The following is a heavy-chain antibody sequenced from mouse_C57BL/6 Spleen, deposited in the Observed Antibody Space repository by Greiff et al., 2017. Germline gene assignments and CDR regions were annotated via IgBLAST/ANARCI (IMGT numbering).Heavy chain of an antibody. V-gene: IGHV1-54*01. J-gene: IGHJ4*01. CDR2: INPGSGGT. CDR1: GYAFTNYL. CDR3: ATPGTGSARDY. D-gene: IGHD4-1*01. Sequence: VQLQQSGAELVRPGTSVQVSCKASGYAFTNYLLEWVKPRPGQGLEWIGVINPGSGGTNYNEQFKGKATLTADKSSSTAYRQRSSVTSEDSAVYFCATPGTGSARDYWGQGTSVTVSS.